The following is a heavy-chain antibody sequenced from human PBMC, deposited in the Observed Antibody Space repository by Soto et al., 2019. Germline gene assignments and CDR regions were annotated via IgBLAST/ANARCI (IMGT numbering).Heavy chain of an antibody. Sequence: GGSLRLSCAASGFTFSTYGMHWVRQAPGKGLEWVSFISYDGSNKYYADSVKGRFTISRDNSKNTLYLQMNSLRAEDTAVYYCARDLDSYGQVPYYFDSWGQGTLVTVSS. D-gene: IGHD5-18*01. V-gene: IGHV3-30*19. CDR1: GFTFSTYG. CDR2: ISYDGSNK. J-gene: IGHJ4*02. CDR3: ARDLDSYGQVPYYFDS.